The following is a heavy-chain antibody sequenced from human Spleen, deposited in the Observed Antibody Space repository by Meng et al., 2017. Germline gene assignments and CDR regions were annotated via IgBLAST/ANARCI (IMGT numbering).Heavy chain of an antibody. D-gene: IGHD3-22*01. CDR2: IYYSGRT. CDR1: GGSVSSPNHY. Sequence: QGQWQESGPQLVSPSETLPLTCTVSGGSVSSPNHYWSWIRQPPGKGLEWIGYIYYSGRTKYNPSLKSRVTISVDTSKNQFSLTLTSVTAADTAVYSCARSAYHDSSALQFDYWGQGTLVTVSS. J-gene: IGHJ4*02. CDR3: ARSAYHDSSALQFDY. V-gene: IGHV4-61*01.